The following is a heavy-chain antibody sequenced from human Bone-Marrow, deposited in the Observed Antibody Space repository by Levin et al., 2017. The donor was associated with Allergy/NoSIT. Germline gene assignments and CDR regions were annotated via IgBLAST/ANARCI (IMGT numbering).Heavy chain of an antibody. D-gene: IGHD2-21*01. J-gene: IGHJ6*02. CDR3: ARDPTGFEHAIVSYGMDV. CDR1: GYTFTDYY. V-gene: IGHV1-2*02. Sequence: GGSLRLSCEASGYTFTDYYIHWVRQAPGQGLEWMGWINPKNGATKYAQKFQARVTMTRDTSSSTAYMDLSRLRSDDTAVYYCARDPTGFEHAIVSYGMDVWGQGTTVTVSS. CDR2: INPKNGAT.